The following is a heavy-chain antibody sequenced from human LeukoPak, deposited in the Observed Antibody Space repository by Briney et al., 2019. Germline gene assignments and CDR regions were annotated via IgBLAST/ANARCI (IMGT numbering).Heavy chain of an antibody. CDR1: GFTFSSYW. V-gene: IGHV3-23*01. Sequence: GGSLRLSCAASGFTFSSYWMSWVRQAPGKGLEWVSSISDTGGNTYYADSVKGRFTISRDNSKNTLYLQMNSLRVEDTAIYYCAKRVPYSSSAVYFDYWGQGTLVTVSS. J-gene: IGHJ4*02. CDR2: ISDTGGNT. CDR3: AKRVPYSSSAVYFDY. D-gene: IGHD6-6*01.